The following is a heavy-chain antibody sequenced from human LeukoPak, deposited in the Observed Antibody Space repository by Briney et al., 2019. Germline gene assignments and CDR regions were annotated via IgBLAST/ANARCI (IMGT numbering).Heavy chain of an antibody. CDR1: GFTFSSYW. CDR3: ARDWQYSSYFDY. Sequence: GGSLRLSCAASGFTFSSYWMHWVRQAPGKGLVWVSRINSDGSSTSYADSVKGRFPISRDNAKNTLYLQMNSLRAEDTAVYYCARDWQYSSYFDYWGQGTLVTVSS. D-gene: IGHD6-19*01. J-gene: IGHJ4*02. CDR2: INSDGSST. V-gene: IGHV3-74*01.